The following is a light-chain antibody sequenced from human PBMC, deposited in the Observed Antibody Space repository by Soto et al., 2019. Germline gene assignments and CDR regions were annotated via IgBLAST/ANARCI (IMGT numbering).Light chain of an antibody. CDR2: DAS. CDR1: QSVSSY. J-gene: IGKJ1*01. Sequence: EIVLTQSPDTLSLSPGERATLCCRASQSVSSYLAWYQHKPGRAPRLLIYDASDRATGIPARFSGSGSGTDFTLTISSLEPEDFAVYYCQQRSNWPRTFGQGTKVDIK. V-gene: IGKV3-11*01. CDR3: QQRSNWPRT.